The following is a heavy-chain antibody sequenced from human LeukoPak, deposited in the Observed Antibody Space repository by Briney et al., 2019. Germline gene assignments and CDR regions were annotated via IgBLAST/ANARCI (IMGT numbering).Heavy chain of an antibody. CDR2: ISAYNGNT. CDR3: ARDFRMTTVTNHYYYGMDV. Sequence: ASVKVSCKASGYTFTSYGISWVRQAPGQGLEWMGWISAYNGNTNYAQKLQGRVTMTTDTSTSTAYMALRSLRFDDTAVYYCARDFRMTTVTNHYYYGMDVWGQGTTVTVSS. J-gene: IGHJ6*02. V-gene: IGHV1-18*01. CDR1: GYTFTSYG. D-gene: IGHD4-17*01.